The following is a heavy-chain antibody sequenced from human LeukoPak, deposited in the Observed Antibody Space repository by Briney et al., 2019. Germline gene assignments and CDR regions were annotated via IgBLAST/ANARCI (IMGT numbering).Heavy chain of an antibody. CDR2: IRYDGSNK. D-gene: IGHD3-3*01. CDR1: GFTFSSYG. CDR3: AKNQSAYYDFWSGYYGFDY. V-gene: IGHV3-30*02. J-gene: IGHJ4*02. Sequence: GGSLRLSCAASGFTFSSYGMHWVRQAPGKGLEGVAFIRYDGSNKYYADSVKGRFTISRDNSKNTLYLQMNSLRAEDTAVYYCAKNQSAYYDFWSGYYGFDYWGQGTLVTVSS.